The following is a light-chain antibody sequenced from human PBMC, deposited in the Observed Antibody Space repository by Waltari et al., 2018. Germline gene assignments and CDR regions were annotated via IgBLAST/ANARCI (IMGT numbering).Light chain of an antibody. CDR2: HVN. CDR1: SSDVGDYNF. Sequence: QSALTQPASVSGSPGQSITISCTGTSSDVGDYNFVSWYQQHPGKAPQLIISHVNSRPSGVFNRFSGSNSGNTASLTISELQAEDGADYYCSSYTTSNTLWVFGGGTKLTVL. J-gene: IGLJ3*02. V-gene: IGLV2-14*03. CDR3: SSYTTSNTLWV.